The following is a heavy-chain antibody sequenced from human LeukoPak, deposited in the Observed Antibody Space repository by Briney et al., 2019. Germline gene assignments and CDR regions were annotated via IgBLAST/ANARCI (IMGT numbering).Heavy chain of an antibody. J-gene: IGHJ3*02. CDR1: GGSISSYY. CDR2: IYTSGST. V-gene: IGHV4-4*07. D-gene: IGHD3-10*01. Sequence: RSSETLSLTCTVSGGSISSYYWSWIRQPAGKGLEWIGRIYTSGSTNYNPSLKSRVTMSVDTSKNQFSLKLSSVTAADTAVYYCARDRGYYGSGSYYTNAFDIWGQGTMATVSS. CDR3: ARDRGYYGSGSYYTNAFDI.